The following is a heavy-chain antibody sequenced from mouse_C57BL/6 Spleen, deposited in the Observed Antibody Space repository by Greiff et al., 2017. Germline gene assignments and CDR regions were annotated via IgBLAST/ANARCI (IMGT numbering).Heavy chain of an antibody. V-gene: IGHV1-82*01. D-gene: IGHD1-1*01. J-gene: IGHJ1*03. CDR2: IYPGDGDT. CDR1: GYAFSSSW. CDR3: ARCVYYGSSYWYFDV. Sequence: VMLVESGPELVKPGASVKISCKASGYAFSSSWMNWVKQRPGKGLEWIGRIYPGDGDTNYNGKFKGKATLTADKSSSTAYMQLSSLTSEDSAVYFCARCVYYGSSYWYFDVWGTGTTVTVSS.